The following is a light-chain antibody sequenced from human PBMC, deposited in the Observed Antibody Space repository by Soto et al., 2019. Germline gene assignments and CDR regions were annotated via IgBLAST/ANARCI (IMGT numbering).Light chain of an antibody. J-gene: IGLJ1*01. CDR2: QVT. V-gene: IGLV2-14*01. CDR1: SSDVAIYKY. CDR3: SSYTDSINYV. Sequence: QAVVTQPASVSGSPGQSITISCTGTSSDVAIYKYVSWYQQHPGKAPKLMIYQVTNRPSGVSNRFSGSKSGNTASLTISGLQADDEADYYCSSYTDSINYVFGTGTKLTVL.